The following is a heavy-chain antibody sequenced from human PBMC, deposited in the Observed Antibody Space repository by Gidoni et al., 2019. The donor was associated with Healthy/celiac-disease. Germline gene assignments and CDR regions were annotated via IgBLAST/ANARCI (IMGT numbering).Heavy chain of an antibody. J-gene: IGHJ4*02. Sequence: QVQLVESGGGVVQPGRSLRLSCAASGFTFSSYGMQWVRQAPGKGLEWVAVIWYDGSNKYYADSVKGRFTISRDNSKNTLYLQMNSLRAEDTAVYYCARDVGYSSGWYRVDYWGQGTLVTVSS. D-gene: IGHD6-19*01. CDR3: ARDVGYSSGWYRVDY. CDR2: IWYDGSNK. CDR1: GFTFSSYG. V-gene: IGHV3-33*01.